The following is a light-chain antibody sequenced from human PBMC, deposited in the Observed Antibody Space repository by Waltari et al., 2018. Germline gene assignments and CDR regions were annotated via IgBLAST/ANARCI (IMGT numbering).Light chain of an antibody. CDR2: DVS. CDR1: SSDVGGCNY. V-gene: IGLV2-14*01. CDR3: SSYTSSSTLV. J-gene: IGLJ3*02. Sequence: QSALTPPASVSGSPGQSITISCTGTSSDVGGCNYVSWYQQHPGKAPKLMIYDVSKRPSVVSNLFSGSKSGNTASLTISGLAAEDEADYYCSSYTSSSTLVFGGGTKLTVL.